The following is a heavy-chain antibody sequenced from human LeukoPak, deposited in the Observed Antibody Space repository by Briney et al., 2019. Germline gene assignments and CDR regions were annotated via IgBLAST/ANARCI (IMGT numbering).Heavy chain of an antibody. CDR3: ARWIRSYYYYMDV. V-gene: IGHV3-21*01. Sequence: GGSLRLSCAASGFTFSSYSMNWVRQAPGKGLEWVSSISSSSSYIYYADSVKGRFTISRDNAKNSLYLQMNSLRAEDTAVYYCARWIRSYYYYMDVWGKGTTVTVSS. J-gene: IGHJ6*03. D-gene: IGHD5-18*01. CDR2: ISSSSSYI. CDR1: GFTFSSYS.